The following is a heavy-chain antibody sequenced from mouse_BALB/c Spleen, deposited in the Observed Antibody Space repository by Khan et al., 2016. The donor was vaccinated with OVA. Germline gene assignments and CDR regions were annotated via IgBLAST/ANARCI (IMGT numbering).Heavy chain of an antibody. V-gene: IGHV1-77*01. J-gene: IGHJ1*01. D-gene: IGHD2-13*01. Sequence: QVQLKESGPELVKPGASVKMSCKASGYTFTDYVIHWVKQSPGQGLEWIGEIYPGSGSTNYNEKFKGKATLTADKSSNTAYLQLSSLTSEDSAVLFYARPRYGDGSKSDWFFADWGAGTTVTGSS. CDR1: GYTFTDYV. CDR3: ARPRYGDGSKSDWFFAD. CDR2: IYPGSGST.